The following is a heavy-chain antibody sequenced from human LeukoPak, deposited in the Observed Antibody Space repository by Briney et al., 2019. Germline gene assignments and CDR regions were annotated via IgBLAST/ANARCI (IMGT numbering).Heavy chain of an antibody. CDR2: INPNSGGT. CDR1: GYTFTDYW. D-gene: IGHD3-10*01. CDR3: AHGGAIDY. Sequence: GASVKVSCKASGYTFTDYWIHWVRQAPGQGLELMGCINPNSGGTKYAQKFQGRVTMTRDTSISTAYMELSRLSPDDTPMYYCAHGGAIDYWGQGTLVSVSS. J-gene: IGHJ4*02. V-gene: IGHV1-2*02.